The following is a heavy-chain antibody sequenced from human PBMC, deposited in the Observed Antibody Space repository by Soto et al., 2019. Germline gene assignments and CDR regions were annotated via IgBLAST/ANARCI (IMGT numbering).Heavy chain of an antibody. Sequence: QVQLQESGPGLVKPSQTLSLTCTVSGGSISSGGYYWSWIRQHPGKGLEWIGYIYYSGSTYYNPSLKSRVTIALDTSKNQFSLKLSSLTAADTAVYYCARGVGRFGELLSYWGQGTLVTVSS. CDR3: ARGVGRFGELLSY. D-gene: IGHD3-10*01. J-gene: IGHJ4*02. V-gene: IGHV4-31*03. CDR1: GGSISSGGYY. CDR2: IYYSGST.